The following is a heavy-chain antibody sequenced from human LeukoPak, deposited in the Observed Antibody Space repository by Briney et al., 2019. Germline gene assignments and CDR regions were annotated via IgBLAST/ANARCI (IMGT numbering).Heavy chain of an antibody. V-gene: IGHV7-4-1*02. CDR1: GYTFTTYA. Sequence: ASVKVSCKVSGYTFTTYAMNWVRQAPGQGLEWMGWINTNTGNPTYAQGFTGRFVFSLDTSVSTAYLQISSLKAEDTAVYYCARLPVAGTEYFDYWGQGTLVTVSS. CDR3: ARLPVAGTEYFDY. D-gene: IGHD6-19*01. J-gene: IGHJ4*02. CDR2: INTNTGNP.